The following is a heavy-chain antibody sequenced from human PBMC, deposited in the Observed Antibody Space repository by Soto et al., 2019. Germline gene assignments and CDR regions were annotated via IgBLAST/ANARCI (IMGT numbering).Heavy chain of an antibody. D-gene: IGHD6-6*01. J-gene: IGHJ4*02. CDR1: GGTFSSYA. CDR2: IIPIFGTA. CDR3: ARDGQLAPFWY. Sequence: ASVKVSCKASGGTFSSYAISWVRQAPGQGLEWKGGIIPIFGTANYAQKFQGRVTITADESTSTAYMELSSLRSEDTAVYYCARDGQLAPFWYWGQGTLVTVSS. V-gene: IGHV1-69*13.